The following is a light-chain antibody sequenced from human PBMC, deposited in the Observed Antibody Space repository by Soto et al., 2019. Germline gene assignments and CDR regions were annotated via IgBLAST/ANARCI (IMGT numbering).Light chain of an antibody. CDR2: GAS. V-gene: IGKV3-15*01. Sequence: VMTPSPATLSLSPVERATLSCRASQSVSSNLAWYQQKPGQAPRLLIYGASTRATGIPARFSGSGSGTEFTLTISSLQSEDFAVYHCQQYNNWPLTFGGGTKVDIK. J-gene: IGKJ4*01. CDR1: QSVSSN. CDR3: QQYNNWPLT.